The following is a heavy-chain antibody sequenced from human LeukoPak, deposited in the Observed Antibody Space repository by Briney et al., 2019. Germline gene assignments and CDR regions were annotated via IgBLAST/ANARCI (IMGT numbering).Heavy chain of an antibody. D-gene: IGHD6-6*01. Sequence: SETLSLTCAVYGGSFSGYYWSWIRQPPGKGLEWIGEINHSGSTNYKPSLKSRVTISADTSKNQFSLKLSSVTAANTAVYYCARQVAARRNWFDPWGQGTLVTVSS. CDR1: GGSFSGYY. CDR2: INHSGST. V-gene: IGHV4-34*01. CDR3: ARQVAARRNWFDP. J-gene: IGHJ5*02.